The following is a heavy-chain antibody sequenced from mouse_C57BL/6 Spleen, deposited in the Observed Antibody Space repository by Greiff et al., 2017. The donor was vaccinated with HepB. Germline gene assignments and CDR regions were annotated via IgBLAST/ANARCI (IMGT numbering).Heavy chain of an antibody. V-gene: IGHV1-80*01. CDR2: IYPGDGDT. J-gene: IGHJ2*01. Sequence: QVQLQQSGAELVKPGASVKISCKASGYAFSSYWLNWVKQRPGKGLEWIGQIYPGDGDTNYNGKFKGKATLTADKSSSTAYMQLSSLTSEDSAVYFCARYPILTYYFDYWGQGTTLTVSS. CDR1: GYAFSSYW. D-gene: IGHD1-1*01. CDR3: ARYPILTYYFDY.